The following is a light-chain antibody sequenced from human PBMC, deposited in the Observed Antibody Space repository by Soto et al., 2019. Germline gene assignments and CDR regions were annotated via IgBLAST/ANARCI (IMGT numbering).Light chain of an antibody. Sequence: DVVMTQSPLSLPVTLGQPASISCRPSQSPLYSDGNTYLSWFQQRPGQSPRRLIYKVSNRDSGVPDRFSGSGSGTDFTLKISRVEAEDVGVYYCMQGTHWPWTFGQGTKVDIK. CDR1: QSPLYSDGNTY. V-gene: IGKV2-30*01. CDR2: KVS. J-gene: IGKJ1*01. CDR3: MQGTHWPWT.